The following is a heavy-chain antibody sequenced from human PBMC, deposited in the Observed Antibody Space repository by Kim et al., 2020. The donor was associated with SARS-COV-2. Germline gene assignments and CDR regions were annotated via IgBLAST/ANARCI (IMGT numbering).Heavy chain of an antibody. Sequence: KGRFTISRDNSKNTLYLQMNSLRAEDTAVYYCAKDSDDIVVVVAATTGNYWGQGTLVTVSS. CDR3: AKDSDDIVVVVAATTGNY. V-gene: IGHV3-23*01. D-gene: IGHD2-15*01. J-gene: IGHJ4*02.